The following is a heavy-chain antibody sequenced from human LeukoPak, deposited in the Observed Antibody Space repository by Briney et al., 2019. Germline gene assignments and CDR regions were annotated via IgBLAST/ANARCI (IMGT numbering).Heavy chain of an antibody. CDR3: AKTGREYSSSSANY. CDR2: ISGSGGST. V-gene: IGHV3-23*01. D-gene: IGHD6-6*01. J-gene: IGHJ4*02. Sequence: GGTLRLSCASSGFTFSSYGMSWVGQAPGDGLEWVAAISGSGGSTYYADSVKGRFTISRDNSKNTLYLQMNSLRAEDTAVYYCAKTGREYSSSSANYWGQGTLVTVSS. CDR1: GFTFSSYG.